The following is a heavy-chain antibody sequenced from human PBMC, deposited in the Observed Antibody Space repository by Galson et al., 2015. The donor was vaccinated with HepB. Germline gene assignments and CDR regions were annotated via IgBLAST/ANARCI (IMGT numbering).Heavy chain of an antibody. CDR2: ISYDGSNK. CDR1: EFRFSYYA. J-gene: IGHJ4*02. CDR3: AKDGFGDCQLVSAYFEY. Sequence: SLRLSCAASEFRFSYYAMHWVRQAPGKGLEWVAVISYDGSNKYYADSVRGRFTISRDNSKSTLYLQMNSLRGEDTAVYYCAKDGFGDCQLVSAYFEYWGQGTLVTVSS. V-gene: IGHV3-30-3*01. D-gene: IGHD2-21*02.